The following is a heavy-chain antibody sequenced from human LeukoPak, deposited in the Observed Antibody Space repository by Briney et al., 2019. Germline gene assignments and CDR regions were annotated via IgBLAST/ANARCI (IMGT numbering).Heavy chain of an antibody. J-gene: IGHJ6*03. CDR2: INHSGST. CDR1: GGSFSGYY. Sequence: SETLSLTCAVYGGSFSGYYWSWIRQPPGKGLEWIGEINHSGSTNYNPSLKSRVTISVDTSKNQFSLKLSSVTAADTAVYYCARGPLGVPAATYYYYMDVWGKGTTVTVSS. CDR3: ARGPLGVPAATYYYYMDV. D-gene: IGHD2-2*01. V-gene: IGHV4-34*01.